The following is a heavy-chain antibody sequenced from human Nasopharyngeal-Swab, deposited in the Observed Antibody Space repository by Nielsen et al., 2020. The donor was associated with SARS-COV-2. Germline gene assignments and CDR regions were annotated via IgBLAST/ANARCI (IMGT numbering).Heavy chain of an antibody. D-gene: IGHD6-13*01. V-gene: IGHV4-39*01. CDR1: GGSISSSSYY. CDR2: IYYSGST. Sequence: SETLSLTCTVSGGSISSSSYYWGWIRQPPGKGLEWIGSIYYSGSTYYNPSLKSRVTMSVDTSKNQFSLKLSSVTAADTAVYYCARQVRGIAAAGTWFDPWGQGTLVTVSS. J-gene: IGHJ5*02. CDR3: ARQVRGIAAAGTWFDP.